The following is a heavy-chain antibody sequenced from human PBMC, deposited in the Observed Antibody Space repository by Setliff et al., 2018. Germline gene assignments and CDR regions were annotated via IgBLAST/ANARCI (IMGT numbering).Heavy chain of an antibody. J-gene: IGHJ5*02. D-gene: IGHD3-10*01. CDR3: ARTSTYVLGSGSYWDRWFDP. V-gene: IGHV4-30-4*02. Sequence: SETLSLTCTVSGDSLSGDNYFWSWIRHLPGKGLQWRGHIYYTGKTYYNPSLKSRLEMSVDTSKREFALRLSSVTAADTAVYYCARTSTYVLGSGSYWDRWFDPWSQGTLVTVSS. CDR2: IYYTGKT. CDR1: GDSLSGDNYF.